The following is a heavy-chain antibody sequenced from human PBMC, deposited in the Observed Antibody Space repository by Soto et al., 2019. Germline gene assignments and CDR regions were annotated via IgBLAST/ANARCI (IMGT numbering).Heavy chain of an antibody. CDR1: GFTFTGYS. J-gene: IGHJ4*02. Sequence: LRLSCAASGFTFTGYSMNWVRQAPGKGLEWVSSISSTTNYIYYGDSMKGRFTISRDNAKNSLYLEMNSLRAEDTAVYYCARESEDLTSNFDYWGQGTLVTVSS. CDR2: ISSTTNYI. CDR3: ARESEDLTSNFDY. V-gene: IGHV3-21*06.